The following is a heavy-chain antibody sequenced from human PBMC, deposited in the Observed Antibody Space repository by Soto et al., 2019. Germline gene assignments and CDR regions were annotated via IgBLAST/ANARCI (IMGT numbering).Heavy chain of an antibody. CDR2: IYYSGST. D-gene: IGHD7-27*01. J-gene: IGHJ6*02. V-gene: IGHV4-59*01. Sequence: SETLSLTCTVSGGSISSYYWSWIRQPPGKGLEWIGYIYYSGSTNYNPSLKSRVTISVDTSKNQFSLKLSSVTAADTAVYYCARDLPLGEFAWGGMDVWGQGTTVTVSS. CDR3: ARDLPLGEFAWGGMDV. CDR1: GGSISSYY.